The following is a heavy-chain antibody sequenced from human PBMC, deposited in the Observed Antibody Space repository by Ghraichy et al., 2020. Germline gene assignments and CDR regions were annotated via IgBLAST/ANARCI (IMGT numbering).Heavy chain of an antibody. Sequence: GGSQRLSCAASGFTFSRHWMSWVRQAPGNGLEWVASIKSDGSDIFYVDSVRGRFTISRDNAKNSVSLEMNSLRVDDTAVYYCARDPYGDYKYGGADYWGQGTLVSVSS. V-gene: IGHV3-7*01. CDR3: ARDPYGDYKYGGADY. J-gene: IGHJ4*02. CDR1: GFTFSRHW. D-gene: IGHD4-17*01. CDR2: IKSDGSDI.